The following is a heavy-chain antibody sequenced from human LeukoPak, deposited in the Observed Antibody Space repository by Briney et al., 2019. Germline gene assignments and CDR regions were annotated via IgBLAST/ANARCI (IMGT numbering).Heavy chain of an antibody. CDR2: IYYSGST. J-gene: IGHJ4*02. CDR1: GGSISSYY. CDR3: ARGNSSWYYLDY. Sequence: SETLSLTCTVSGGSISSYYWSWIRQPPGKGLEWIGYIYYSGSTNYNPSLKSRVTISVDTSKNQFSLKLSSVTAADTAVYYCARGNSSWYYLDYWGQGTLVTVSS. V-gene: IGHV4-59*12. D-gene: IGHD6-13*01.